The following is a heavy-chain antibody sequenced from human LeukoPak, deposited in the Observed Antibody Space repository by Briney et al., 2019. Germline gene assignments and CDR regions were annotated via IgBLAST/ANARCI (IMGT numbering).Heavy chain of an antibody. V-gene: IGHV4-30-2*06. CDR3: ARGTRIAAVGTNWFDP. D-gene: IGHD6-13*01. CDR1: GGSISSGPYF. CDR2: IWPSGST. Sequence: PSETLSLTCSVSGGSISSGPYFWSWIRQSPGQGLEWIGYIWPSGSTNYNPSLSGRVAISLDTSKNLFSLRLSSVTAADTAVYYCARGTRIAAVGTNWFDPWGQGTLVTVSS. J-gene: IGHJ5*02.